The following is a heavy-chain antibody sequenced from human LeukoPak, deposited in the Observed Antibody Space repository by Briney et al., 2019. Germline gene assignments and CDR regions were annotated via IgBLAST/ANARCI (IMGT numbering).Heavy chain of an antibody. CDR1: GFTFSNAW. V-gene: IGHV3-30*01. Sequence: PGGSLRLSCAASGFTFSNAWMSWVRQAPGKGLQWVAVILYDGSSKYYADSVKGRFIISRDNSKNTLYLQMNGLTAEDTAVYYCARVVAGSVYNSGMDVWGQGTTVTVSS. D-gene: IGHD6-19*01. J-gene: IGHJ6*02. CDR2: ILYDGSSK. CDR3: ARVVAGSVYNSGMDV.